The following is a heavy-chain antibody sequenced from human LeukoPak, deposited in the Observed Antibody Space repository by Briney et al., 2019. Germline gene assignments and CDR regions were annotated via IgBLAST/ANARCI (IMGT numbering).Heavy chain of an antibody. Sequence: GGSLRLSCAASGFTFRDSAMSWVRQAPGKGLEWVSTFTGGDGSAYYADSVKGRFTISRDNSKNTLYPQMNSLRAEDTALYYCAKEGFDYWGQGTLVTVSS. J-gene: IGHJ4*02. CDR3: AKEGFDY. V-gene: IGHV3-23*01. CDR1: GFTFRDSA. CDR2: FTGGDGSA.